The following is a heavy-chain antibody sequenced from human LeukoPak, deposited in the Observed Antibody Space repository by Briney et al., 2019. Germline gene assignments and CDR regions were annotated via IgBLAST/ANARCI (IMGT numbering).Heavy chain of an antibody. CDR1: GYTFTSYG. CDR2: ISAYNGNT. V-gene: IGHV1-18*01. Sequence: ASVKVSCKASGYTFTSYGISWVRQAPGQGLEWMGWISAYNGNTNYAQKLQGRVTMTTDTSTSTAYMELRSLRSDDTAVYYCARESWGTRGYSQQAYYYYYGMDVWGQGTTVTVSS. CDR3: ARESWGTRGYSQQAYYYYYGMDV. J-gene: IGHJ6*02. D-gene: IGHD5-18*01.